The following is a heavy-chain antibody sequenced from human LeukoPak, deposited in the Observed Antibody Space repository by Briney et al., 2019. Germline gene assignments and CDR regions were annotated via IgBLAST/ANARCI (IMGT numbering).Heavy chain of an antibody. CDR3: ARRYSSPDAFDI. V-gene: IGHV4-38-2*02. CDR2: IYHSGST. CDR1: GYSISSGYY. D-gene: IGHD6-13*01. Sequence: SETLSLTCTVSGYSISSGYYWGWTRQPPGKGLEWIGSIYHSGSTYYNPSLKSRVTISVDTSKNQFSLKLSSVTAADTAVYYCARRYSSPDAFDIWGQGTMVTVSS. J-gene: IGHJ3*02.